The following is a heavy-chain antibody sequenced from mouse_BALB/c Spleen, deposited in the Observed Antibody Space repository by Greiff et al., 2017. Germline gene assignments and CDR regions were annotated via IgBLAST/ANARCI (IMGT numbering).Heavy chain of an antibody. D-gene: IGHD2-10*01. CDR3: ARDTYYGAMDY. CDR2: IRNKANGYTT. V-gene: IGHV7-3*02. J-gene: IGHJ4*01. Sequence: EVQGVESGGGLVQPGGSLRLSCATSGFTFTDYYMSWVRQPPGKALEWLGFIRNKANGYTTEYSASVKGRFTISRDNSQSILYLQMNTLRAEDSATYYCARDTYYGAMDYWGQGTSVTVSS. CDR1: GFTFTDYY.